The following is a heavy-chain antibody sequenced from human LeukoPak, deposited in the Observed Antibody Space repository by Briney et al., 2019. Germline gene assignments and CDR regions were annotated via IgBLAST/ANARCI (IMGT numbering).Heavy chain of an antibody. CDR3: ARGFWGSGWYIANYYGMDV. V-gene: IGHV1-8*01. J-gene: IGHJ6*02. CDR1: GYTFTSYD. Sequence: ASVKVSCKASGYTFTSYDINWVRQATGQGLEWMGWMNPNSGNTGYAQKFQGRVTMTRNTSISTAYMELSSLRSEDTAVYYCARGFWGSGWYIANYYGMDVWGQGTTVTVSS. CDR2: MNPNSGNT. D-gene: IGHD6-19*01.